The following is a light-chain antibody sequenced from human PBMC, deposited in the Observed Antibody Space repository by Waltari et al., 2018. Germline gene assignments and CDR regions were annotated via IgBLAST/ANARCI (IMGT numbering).Light chain of an antibody. J-gene: IGKJ1*01. Sequence: ENVLTQSPGTLSLSPGERATLPCRARQSVSSSNLAWYQQKPGQAPRLLIYGACSRAPGIPDRFSGSGSGTEFTLTISRLEPEDFAVYYCQQYGRSPGTFGQGTKVEIK. V-gene: IGKV3-20*01. CDR3: QQYGRSPGT. CDR1: QSVSSSN. CDR2: GAC.